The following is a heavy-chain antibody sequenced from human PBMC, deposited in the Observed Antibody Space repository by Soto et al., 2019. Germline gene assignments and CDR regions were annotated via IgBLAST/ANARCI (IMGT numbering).Heavy chain of an antibody. CDR3: ARGVVVVPAAYTYYYGTYV. CDR1: GGTISSSA. D-gene: IGHD2-2*01. J-gene: IGHJ6*02. CDR2: IIPIFGTA. V-gene: IGHV1-69*13. Sequence: SVKPSCKAPGGTISSSAISSVRQAPGQGLEWMGGIIPIFGTANYAQKFQGRVTITADESTSTAYMELSSLRSEDTAVYYCARGVVVVPAAYTYYYGTYVRG.